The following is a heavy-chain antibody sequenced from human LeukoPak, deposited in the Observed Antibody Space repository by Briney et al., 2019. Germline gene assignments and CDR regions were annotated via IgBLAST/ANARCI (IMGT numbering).Heavy chain of an antibody. V-gene: IGHV3-33*01. J-gene: IGHJ4*02. CDR1: GFTFSSYG. D-gene: IGHD5-18*01. Sequence: PGGSLRLSCAASGFTFSSYGMHWVRQAPGKGLEWVAVIWYGGSNKYYADSVKGRFTISRDNSKNTLYLQINSLRAEDTAVYYCARDLDTAMVLDYWGQGTLVTVSS. CDR3: ARDLDTAMVLDY. CDR2: IWYGGSNK.